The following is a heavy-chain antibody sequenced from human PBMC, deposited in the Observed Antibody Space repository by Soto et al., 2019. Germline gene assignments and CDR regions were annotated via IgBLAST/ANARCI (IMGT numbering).Heavy chain of an antibody. Sequence: GASLKISCKARGYAFSADWITWVRQVPGEGLEWVGRIHPSASSADYGPSFGAHVSISVDKTINTVYLQWGNLTTADTAMYSCASRFRDGSTWYGVHWFDPWGQGTLVTVSS. CDR2: IHPSASSA. CDR3: ASRFRDGSTWYGVHWFDP. J-gene: IGHJ5*02. D-gene: IGHD4-17*01. CDR1: GYAFSADW. V-gene: IGHV5-10-1*01.